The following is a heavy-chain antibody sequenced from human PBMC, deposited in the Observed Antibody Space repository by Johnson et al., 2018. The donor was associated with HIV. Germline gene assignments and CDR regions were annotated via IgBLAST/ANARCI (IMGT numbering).Heavy chain of an antibody. J-gene: IGHJ3*01. CDR2: IQNDGTNK. V-gene: IGHV3-30*02. D-gene: IGHD5-18*01. CDR1: GFIFSNYG. Sequence: QVQLVESGGGVVQPGESLRLSCVASGFIFSNYGVHWVRQAPGKGLEWVAFIQNDGTNKHYADFVKGRFTISRDNSRNTVYLQMSNLRTEETAGYYCAKGEAQEGWIQLGSYAFDFWGRGTMVTVSS. CDR3: AKGEAQEGWIQLGSYAFDF.